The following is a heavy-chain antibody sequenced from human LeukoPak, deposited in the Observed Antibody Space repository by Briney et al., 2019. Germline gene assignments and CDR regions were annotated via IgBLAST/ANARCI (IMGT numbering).Heavy chain of an antibody. J-gene: IGHJ4*02. D-gene: IGHD2-8*02. V-gene: IGHV3-74*01. CDR1: GFTFSNHW. Sequence: GGSLRLSCAASGFTFSNHWMHWVRQAPGKGLVWVSHINNDGNSVTYADSVRGRFTISRDNAKDTLYLQMNSLTVEDTAVYYCARGSGGFDYWGQGILVTVSS. CDR2: INNDGNSV. CDR3: ARGSGGFDY.